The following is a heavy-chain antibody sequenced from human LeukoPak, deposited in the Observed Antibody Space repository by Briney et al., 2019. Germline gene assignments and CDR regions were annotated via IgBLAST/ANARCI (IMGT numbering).Heavy chain of an antibody. Sequence: GRSLRLSCAASRFTFNTFGMHWVRQAPGKGLEWVAVISSDGSNKYYADSVKGRFTISRDNSKDTLYLQMSSLAIEDTAVYYCRAATKYLDYYYDYWGQGTLVTVSS. CDR1: RFTFNTFG. V-gene: IGHV3-30*03. CDR2: ISSDGSNK. D-gene: IGHD3-22*01. CDR3: RAATKYLDYYYDY. J-gene: IGHJ4*02.